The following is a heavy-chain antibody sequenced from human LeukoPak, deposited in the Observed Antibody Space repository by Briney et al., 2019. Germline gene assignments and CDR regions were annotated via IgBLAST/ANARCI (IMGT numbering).Heavy chain of an antibody. V-gene: IGHV3-23*01. CDR2: ISGSGDST. D-gene: IGHD3-22*01. CDR3: ARDPNYYDSSGYSP. J-gene: IGHJ4*02. Sequence: GGSLRLSCAASGFTFSSYAMSWVRQAPGKGLEWVSAISGSGDSTYYADSVKGRFTISRDNSKNTLYLQMNSLRAEDTAIYYCARDPNYYDSSGYSPWGQGTLVTVSS. CDR1: GFTFSSYA.